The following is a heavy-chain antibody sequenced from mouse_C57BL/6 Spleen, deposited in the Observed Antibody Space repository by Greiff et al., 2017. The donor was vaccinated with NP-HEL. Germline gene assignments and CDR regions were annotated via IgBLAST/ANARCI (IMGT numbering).Heavy chain of an antibody. J-gene: IGHJ2*01. D-gene: IGHD1-1*01. CDR1: GFTFSSYA. CDR3: TRDKGTTVVFDY. Sequence: EVKVVESGEGLVKPGGSLKLSCAASGFTFSSYAMSWVRQTPEKRLEWVAYISSGGDYIYYADTVKGRFTISRDNARNTLYLQMSSLKSEDTAMYYCTRDKGTTVVFDYWGQGTTLTVSS. CDR2: ISSGGDYI. V-gene: IGHV5-9-1*02.